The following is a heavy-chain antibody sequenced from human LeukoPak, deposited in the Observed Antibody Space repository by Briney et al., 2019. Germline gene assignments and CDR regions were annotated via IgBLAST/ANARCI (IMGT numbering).Heavy chain of an antibody. V-gene: IGHV4-38-2*01. Sequence: SETLSLTCAVSGYSISSGYHWAWIRQPPGNGLEWIGSMSHSGSTYYNPSLKSRVTISVDTSKNQFSVKLSSVSAADTAVYYCARHNDYDSGGDGRYYFDYWGQGTLVTVSS. CDR1: GYSISSGYH. J-gene: IGHJ4*02. D-gene: IGHD3-22*01. CDR3: ARHNDYDSGGDGRYYFDY. CDR2: MSHSGST.